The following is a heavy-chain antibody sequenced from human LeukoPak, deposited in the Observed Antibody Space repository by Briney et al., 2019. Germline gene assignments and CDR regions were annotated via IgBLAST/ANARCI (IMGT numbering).Heavy chain of an antibody. V-gene: IGHV3-30-3*01. CDR2: ISYDGSNK. D-gene: IGHD2-15*01. Sequence: GGSLRLSCTASGFTFGDYAMSWVRQAPGKGLEWVAVISYDGSNKYYADSVKGRFTISRDNSKNTLYLQMNSLRAEDTAVYYCARTTIVVGSKGYFDYWGQGTLVTVSS. CDR3: ARTTIVVGSKGYFDY. J-gene: IGHJ4*02. CDR1: GFTFGDYA.